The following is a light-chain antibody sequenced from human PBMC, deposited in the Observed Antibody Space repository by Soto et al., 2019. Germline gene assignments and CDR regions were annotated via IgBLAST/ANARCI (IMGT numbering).Light chain of an antibody. CDR2: AAS. CDR1: QSISNY. J-gene: IGKJ1*01. CDR3: QQSYTAPWT. Sequence: DIQMTQSPSSLSASVGDRVTITCRASQSISNYLNWYQQKPGKAPRLLIYAASSLQSGVPSRFSGSGSGTDFTLTISSLQLEDFATYYCQQSYTAPWTFGPGTKVEIK. V-gene: IGKV1-39*01.